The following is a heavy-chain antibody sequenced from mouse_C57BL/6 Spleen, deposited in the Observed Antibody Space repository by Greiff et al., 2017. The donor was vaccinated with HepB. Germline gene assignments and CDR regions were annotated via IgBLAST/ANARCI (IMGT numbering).Heavy chain of an antibody. V-gene: IGHV1-53*01. J-gene: IGHJ3*01. CDR1: GYTFTSYW. CDR2: IYPGGGYT. Sequence: VQLQQPGTELVKPGASVKLSCKASGYTFTSYWMHWVKQRPGQGLEWIGDIYPGGGYTNYNEKFKGKATLTADKSSSTAYMQFSSLTSEDSAIYYCARYPDGYSAWFAYWGQGTLVTVSA. CDR3: ARYPDGYSAWFAY. D-gene: IGHD2-3*01.